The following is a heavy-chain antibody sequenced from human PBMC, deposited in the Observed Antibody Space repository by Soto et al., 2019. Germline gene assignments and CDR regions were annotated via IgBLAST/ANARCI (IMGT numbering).Heavy chain of an antibody. V-gene: IGHV3-23*01. CDR2: ISGSGRST. J-gene: IGHJ5*02. D-gene: IGHD6-19*01. CDR3: GKGQWLVQSPPSALFDP. CDR1: GFTFSSYA. Sequence: GSLRLSFAASGFTFSSYAMSWVRQAPGKTLEWVSAISGSGRSTYYADSVKGRLTISRDNSKNTLYLQMNSLRADDTAVYYCGKGQWLVQSPPSALFDPWGQGTLVTVSS.